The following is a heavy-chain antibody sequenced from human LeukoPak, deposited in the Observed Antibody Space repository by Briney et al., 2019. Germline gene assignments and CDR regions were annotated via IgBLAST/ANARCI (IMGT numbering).Heavy chain of an antibody. V-gene: IGHV3-7*02. CDR3: ARGDYFDY. Sequence: PGGSLRLSCAASGFTFSRYWMSWVRQAPGKGLEWVANIKQDGSEKYYVDSVKGRFTISRDNAKNSLYLQMNSLRAEDTAVYYCARGDYFDYWGQGTLVTVSS. J-gene: IGHJ4*02. CDR2: IKQDGSEK. CDR1: GFTFSRYW.